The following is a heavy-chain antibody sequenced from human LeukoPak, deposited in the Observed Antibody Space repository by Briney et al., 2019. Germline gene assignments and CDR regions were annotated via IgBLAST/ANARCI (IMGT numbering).Heavy chain of an antibody. J-gene: IGHJ6*03. CDR2: ISTSGTP. CDR1: GFTFSKFA. Sequence: GGSLRLSCAAAGFTFSKFAMSWVRQAPGKGLEWVSLISTSGTPHYAHSVKGRFRISRDNSNNILYLQMNSLRTEDTAVYYCAKDRCSNGIGCYYYYMEVWGKGTTVTISS. CDR3: AKDRCSNGIGCYYYYMEV. D-gene: IGHD2-8*01. V-gene: IGHV3-23*01.